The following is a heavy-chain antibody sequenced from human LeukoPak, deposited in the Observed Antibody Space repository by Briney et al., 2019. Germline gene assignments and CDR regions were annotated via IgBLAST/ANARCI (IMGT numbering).Heavy chain of an antibody. D-gene: IGHD5-18*01. CDR2: ISSSSYI. CDR1: GFTFSSYS. CDR3: ARAIQLWTFDY. Sequence: GGSLRLSCAASGFTFSSYSMNWVRQAPGKGLEWVSSISSSSYIHYADSVKGRFTISRDNAKNSLYLQMNSLRAEDTAAYYCARAIQLWTFDYWGQGTLVTVSS. V-gene: IGHV3-21*01. J-gene: IGHJ4*02.